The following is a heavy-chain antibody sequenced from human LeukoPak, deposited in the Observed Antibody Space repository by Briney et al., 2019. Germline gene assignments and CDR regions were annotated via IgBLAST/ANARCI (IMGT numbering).Heavy chain of an antibody. CDR3: ARDHDYGDYVASFDF. V-gene: IGHV4-31*03. CDR2: IYYSGST. Sequence: PSETLSLTYTFSCGSISSGGYYWSWIREHPVKGLEWIWYIYYSGSTYYNPSLKIRVTISVDTSTNHFSLSRSTATAADTSVCDCARDHDYGDYVASFDFWGEGSLVTASS. D-gene: IGHD4-17*01. CDR1: CGSISSGGYY. J-gene: IGHJ4*02.